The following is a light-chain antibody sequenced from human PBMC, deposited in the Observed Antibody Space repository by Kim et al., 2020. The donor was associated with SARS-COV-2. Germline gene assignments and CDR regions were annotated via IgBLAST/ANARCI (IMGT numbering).Light chain of an antibody. CDR2: AAS. J-gene: IGKJ4*01. Sequence: DIQMTQSPSSLAASVGDRVTIACRASQSISTYLNWYQQKPGKAPKLLIYAASTLQSGVPSRFSGSGSGTDFTLTISSLQPEDFATYYCQQSHSTPLLTFGGGTKADIK. CDR3: QQSHSTPLLT. V-gene: IGKV1-39*01. CDR1: QSISTY.